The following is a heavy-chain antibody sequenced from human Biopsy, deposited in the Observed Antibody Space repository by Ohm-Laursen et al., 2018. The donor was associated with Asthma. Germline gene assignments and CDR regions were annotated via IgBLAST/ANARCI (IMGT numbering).Heavy chain of an antibody. CDR1: GFSFDNYF. J-gene: IGHJ4*02. CDR2: INSSVAGT. V-gene: IGHV1-46*02. D-gene: IGHD2-8*01. Sequence: SSVKVSCKSSGFSFDNYFMHWVRQAPGQGLEWMGIINSSVAGTRYAEKFKGRLIVSRDASTSTAFMELRSLRSDDTAIYFCARARETTNYGDSDFDIWGQGTLITVSS. CDR3: ARARETTNYGDSDFDI.